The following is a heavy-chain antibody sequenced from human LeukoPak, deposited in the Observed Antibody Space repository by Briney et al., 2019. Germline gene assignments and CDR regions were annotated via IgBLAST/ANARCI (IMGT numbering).Heavy chain of an antibody. CDR2: TSDRGTT. J-gene: IGHJ4*02. D-gene: IGHD2-21*02. CDR3: TRGKSVTFEN. Sequence: SETLSLTCAVYGESMSTFFWNWIRQPPGKGLEWIGDTSDRGTTTYNSAFKSRVTISLDTSKRRFSLTLTSVTAAHTAVYYCTRGKSVTFENWGQGSLVTVSS. V-gene: IGHV4-34*01. CDR1: GESMSTFF.